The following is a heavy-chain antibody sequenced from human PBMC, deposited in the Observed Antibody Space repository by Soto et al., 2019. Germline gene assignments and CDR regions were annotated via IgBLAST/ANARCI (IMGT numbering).Heavy chain of an antibody. Sequence: SETLSLTCTVSGGSISSGDYYWSWIRQPPGKGLEWIGYIYYSGSTYYNPSLKSRVTISVDTSKNQFSLKLSSVTAADTAVYYCARKSFNDYSNINWFDPWGQGTLVTV. CDR3: ARKSFNDYSNINWFDP. V-gene: IGHV4-30-4*01. CDR1: GGSISSGDYY. J-gene: IGHJ5*02. D-gene: IGHD4-4*01. CDR2: IYYSGST.